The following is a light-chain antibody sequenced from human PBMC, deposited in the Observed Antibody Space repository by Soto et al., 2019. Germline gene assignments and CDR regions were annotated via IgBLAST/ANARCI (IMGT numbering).Light chain of an antibody. Sequence: IQLTQSPSSLSASVRYRVSITCRASQSINTFLAWYQQKPGKVPKLLIYAASTLQSGVPSRFSGSGSGTVFTLTISSLQSEDFATYCCQKLNSYPITFGQGTRLEIK. CDR3: QKLNSYPIT. CDR1: QSINTF. V-gene: IGKV1-9*01. J-gene: IGKJ5*01. CDR2: AAS.